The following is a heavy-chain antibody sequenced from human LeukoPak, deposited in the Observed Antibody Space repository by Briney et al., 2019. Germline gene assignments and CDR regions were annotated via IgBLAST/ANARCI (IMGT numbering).Heavy chain of an antibody. CDR1: GGSISSYY. D-gene: IGHD6-13*01. J-gene: IGHJ5*02. Sequence: ASETLSLTCTVSGGSISSYYWGWLRQPPGKGLEWIGSIYHSGSTYYNPSLKSRVTISVDTSKNQFSLKLSSVTAADTAVYYCARANYSSTVQGPWGQGNLVTVSS. V-gene: IGHV4-39*07. CDR2: IYHSGST. CDR3: ARANYSSTVQGP.